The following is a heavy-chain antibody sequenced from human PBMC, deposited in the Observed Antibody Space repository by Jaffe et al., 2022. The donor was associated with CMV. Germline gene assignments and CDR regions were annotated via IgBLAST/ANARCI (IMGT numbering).Heavy chain of an antibody. D-gene: IGHD3-22*01. CDR2: IYYSGST. CDR3: ARLDYYDSSAKPKAYYMDV. V-gene: IGHV4-39*01. CDR1: GGSISSSSYY. J-gene: IGHJ6*03. Sequence: QLQLQESGPGLVKPSETLSLTCTVSGGSISSSSYYWGWIRQPPGKGLEWIGSIYYSGSTYYNPSLKSRVTISVDTSKNQFSLKLSSVTAADTAVYYCARLDYYDSSAKPKAYYMDVWGKGTTVTVSS.